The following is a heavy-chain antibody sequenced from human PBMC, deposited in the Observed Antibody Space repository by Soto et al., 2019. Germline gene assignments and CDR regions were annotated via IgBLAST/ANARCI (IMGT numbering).Heavy chain of an antibody. CDR1: GYTFTSYA. CDR2: INASNGNT. CDR3: ARDLAYALPDN. Sequence: QVQLVQSGAEEKKPGASVKVSCKASGYTFTSYAMHWVRQAPGKRLEWMGWINASNGNTKYSQKFQGRVTITRDTAASTAYMELSSLISDATAVYYWARDLAYALPDNWGQGTLVTVSS. D-gene: IGHD2-21*01. J-gene: IGHJ4*02. V-gene: IGHV1-3*05.